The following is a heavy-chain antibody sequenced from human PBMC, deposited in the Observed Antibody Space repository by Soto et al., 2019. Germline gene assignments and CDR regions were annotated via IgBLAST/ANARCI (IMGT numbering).Heavy chain of an antibody. CDR3: ARRIGESYYPFVNFDN. CDR2: TYPGYSDT. D-gene: IGHD3-10*01. Sequence: VQLVQSGAEVKKPGESLKISCTASGYTFTNYWIGWVRQMPGKGLEWMGITYPGYSDTRYSPSFEGQVTISADTSISTAYLQWSSLKASDTAMYYCARRIGESYYPFVNFDNWGHGTLVTVSS. CDR1: GYTFTNYW. V-gene: IGHV5-51*01. J-gene: IGHJ4*01.